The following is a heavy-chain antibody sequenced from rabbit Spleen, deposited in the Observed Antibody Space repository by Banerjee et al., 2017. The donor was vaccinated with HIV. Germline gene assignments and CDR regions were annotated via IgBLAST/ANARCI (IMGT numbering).Heavy chain of an antibody. CDR2: IYTGSSGST. D-gene: IGHD8-1*01. Sequence: QSLEESGGDLVKPGASLTLTCTASGVSFSGDSYMCWVRQAPGKGLEWVACIYTGSSGSTYYASWAKGRFTISKTSSTTVTLQMTSLTAADTATYFCVGTTASDYTYFKFWGPGTLVTVS. CDR3: VGTTASDYTYFKF. CDR1: GVSFSGDSY. V-gene: IGHV1S40*01. J-gene: IGHJ4*01.